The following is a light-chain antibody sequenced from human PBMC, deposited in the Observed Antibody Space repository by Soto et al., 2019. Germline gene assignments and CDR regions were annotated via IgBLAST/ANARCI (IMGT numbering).Light chain of an antibody. Sequence: DIQMTQSPSSLSASVGDRVTITCRASQGISNYLAWYQQKPGTATKLLIYHASNLESGVPSRFSGSGSGTEFPLTISSLQPDDFATYYCQQYMSYSFGQGTRLEIK. CDR2: HAS. J-gene: IGKJ5*01. CDR1: QGISNY. CDR3: QQYMSYS. V-gene: IGKV1-5*01.